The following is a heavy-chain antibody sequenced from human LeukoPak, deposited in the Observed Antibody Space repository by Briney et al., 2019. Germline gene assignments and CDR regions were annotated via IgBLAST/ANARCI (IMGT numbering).Heavy chain of an antibody. D-gene: IGHD5-18*01. CDR3: ARGGGNSYAPVDY. Sequence: QTGGPLRLSCAASGFTFSTYWMHWVGQVPGKGLVWVSGINSNGNTTPYADSVKGRFTISRDNAKNTLFLQMNSLRAEDTAVYYCARGGGNSYAPVDYWGQGTLVTVSS. CDR2: INSNGNTT. CDR1: GFTFSTYW. V-gene: IGHV3-74*01. J-gene: IGHJ4*02.